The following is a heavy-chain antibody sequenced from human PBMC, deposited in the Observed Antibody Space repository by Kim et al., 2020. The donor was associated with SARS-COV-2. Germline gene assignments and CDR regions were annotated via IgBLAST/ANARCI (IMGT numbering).Heavy chain of an antibody. J-gene: IGHJ4*02. CDR1: GFTFSSYA. D-gene: IGHD5-12*01. Sequence: GGSLRLSCAASGFTFSSYAMSWVRQAPGKGLEWVSAISGSGGSTYYADSVKGRFTISRDNSKNTLYLQMNSLRAEDTAVYYCGKGLGYSGYDYGAFDYWGQGTLVTVSS. CDR3: GKGLGYSGYDYGAFDY. V-gene: IGHV3-23*01. CDR2: ISGSGGST.